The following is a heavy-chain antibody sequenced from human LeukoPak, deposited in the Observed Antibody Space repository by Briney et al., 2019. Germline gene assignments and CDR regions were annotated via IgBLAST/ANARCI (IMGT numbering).Heavy chain of an antibody. V-gene: IGHV3-23*01. CDR1: GFTFSSYG. CDR3: AKDAITYYYDSSGYYLRY. Sequence: GGSLRLSCAASGFTFSSYGMSWVRQAPGKGLEWVSAISGSGGSTYYADTVKGRLTISRDNSKNTLYLQMNSLRAEDTAVYYCAKDAITYYYDSSGYYLRYWGQGTLVTVSS. D-gene: IGHD3-22*01. CDR2: ISGSGGST. J-gene: IGHJ4*02.